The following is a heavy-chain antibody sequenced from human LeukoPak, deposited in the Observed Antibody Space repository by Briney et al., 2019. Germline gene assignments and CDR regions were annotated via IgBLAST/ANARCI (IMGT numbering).Heavy chain of an antibody. CDR1: GYTFTSYD. D-gene: IGHD6-19*01. J-gene: IGHJ6*02. V-gene: IGHV1-8*01. CDR2: MNPNSGNT. CDR3: ARVFYSSGWYSTFLYGMDV. Sequence: ASVKVSCKASGYTFTSYDINWVRQATGQGLEWMGWMNPNSGNTGYAQKFQGRVTMTRNTSISTAYMELSSLRSEDTAVYYRARVFYSSGWYSTFLYGMDVWGQGTTVTVSS.